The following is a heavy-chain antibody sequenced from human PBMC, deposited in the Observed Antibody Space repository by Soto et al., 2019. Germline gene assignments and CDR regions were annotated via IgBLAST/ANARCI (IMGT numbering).Heavy chain of an antibody. CDR3: ARHLSRRGVDY. CDR1: GGSISSSSYY. CDR2: IYYSGST. D-gene: IGHD3-16*01. Sequence: QLQLQESGPGLVKPSETLSLTCTVSGGSISSSSYYWGWIRQPPGKGLEWIGSIYYSGSTYYNPSLKRRVTISVDTSKNQFSLKLSSVTAADTAVYYCARHLSRRGVDYWGQGTLVTVSS. J-gene: IGHJ4*02. V-gene: IGHV4-39*01.